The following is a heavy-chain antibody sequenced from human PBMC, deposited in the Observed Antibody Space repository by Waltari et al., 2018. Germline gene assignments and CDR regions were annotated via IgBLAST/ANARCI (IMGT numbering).Heavy chain of an antibody. CDR3: ASPGPRLVPVVNAFDI. CDR2: IYPGDSDT. CDR1: GYSFTSYW. J-gene: IGHJ3*02. Sequence: EVQLVQSGAEVKKPGESLKISCKGSGYSFTSYWIGWVRQMPGKGLEWMGIIYPGDSDTRYSPSFQGQVTISADKSISTAYLQWSSLKASDTAMYYCASPGPRLVPVVNAFDIWGQGTMVTVSS. D-gene: IGHD6-19*01. V-gene: IGHV5-51*01.